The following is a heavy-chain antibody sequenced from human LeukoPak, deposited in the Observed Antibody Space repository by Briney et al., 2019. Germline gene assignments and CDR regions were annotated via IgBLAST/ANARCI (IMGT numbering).Heavy chain of an antibody. J-gene: IGHJ6*04. CDR3: ARGVVAARDYYYYGMDV. CDR2: IWYDGSNK. V-gene: IGHV3-33*01. CDR1: GFTFSSYG. Sequence: GRSLRLSCAASGFTFSSYGMHWVRQAPGKGLEWVAVIWYDGSNKYYADSVKGRFTISRDNSKNTLYLQMNSLRAEGTAVYYCARGVVAARDYYYYGMDVWGKGTTVTVSS. D-gene: IGHD2-15*01.